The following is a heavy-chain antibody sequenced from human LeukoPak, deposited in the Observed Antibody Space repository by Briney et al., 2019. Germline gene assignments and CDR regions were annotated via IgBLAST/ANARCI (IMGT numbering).Heavy chain of an antibody. D-gene: IGHD3-22*01. CDR2: IYYSGST. V-gene: IGHV4-59*12. CDR1: GGSISSYY. Sequence: SETLSLTCTVSGGSISSYYWSWIRQPPGKGLEWIGSIYYSGSTYYNPSLKSRVTISVDTSKNQFSLKLSSVTAADTAVYYCARVRGENSSGYYSLDYWGQGTLVTVSS. J-gene: IGHJ4*02. CDR3: ARVRGENSSGYYSLDY.